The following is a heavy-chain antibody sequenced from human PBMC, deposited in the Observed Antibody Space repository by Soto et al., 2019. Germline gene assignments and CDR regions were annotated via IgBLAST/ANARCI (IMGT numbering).Heavy chain of an antibody. CDR1: GGSISGSSYY. Sequence: LSLTCTVSGGSISGSSYYWGWIRQPPGKGLECIGSVHYSGSTDYNPSLKSRVTISVDTSKNQFSLKLTSVTAADTAVYFCASFSGATYGDYGGGINYWGQGTLVTVSS. J-gene: IGHJ4*02. CDR2: VHYSGST. V-gene: IGHV4-39*01. D-gene: IGHD4-17*01. CDR3: ASFSGATYGDYGGGINY.